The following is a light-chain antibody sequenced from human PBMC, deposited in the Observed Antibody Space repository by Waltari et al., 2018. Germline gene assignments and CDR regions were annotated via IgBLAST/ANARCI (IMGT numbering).Light chain of an antibody. CDR1: QSVSSY. J-gene: IGKJ2*01. CDR3: QQRSNWPLHT. CDR2: DAS. Sequence: EIVLTQSPATLSLSPGERATLSCRARQSVSSYLAWYQQRPGQAPRLLIYDASNRATGIPARFSGSGSGTDFTLTISTLEPEDFAVYYCQQRSNWPLHTFGQGTKLEIK. V-gene: IGKV3-11*01.